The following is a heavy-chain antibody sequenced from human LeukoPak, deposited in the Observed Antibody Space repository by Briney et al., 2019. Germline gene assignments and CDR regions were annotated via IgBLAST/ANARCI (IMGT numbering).Heavy chain of an antibody. CDR3: ARDPNLVRDDYFDY. Sequence: PGRSLRLSCAASGFTFRNYNMNWVRQAPGKGLEWVSSIDSSSSYVYYADSVRGRFTISRDNAKNSLSLQMNSLSAEETAVYYCARDPNLVRDDYFDYWGQGTLVTVSS. V-gene: IGHV3-21*01. CDR1: GFTFRNYN. CDR2: IDSSSSYV. D-gene: IGHD2-8*01. J-gene: IGHJ4*02.